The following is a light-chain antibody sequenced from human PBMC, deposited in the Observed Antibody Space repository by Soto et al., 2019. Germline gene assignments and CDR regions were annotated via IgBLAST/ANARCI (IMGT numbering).Light chain of an antibody. CDR2: GAS. CDR1: QSVSSNY. V-gene: IGKV3-20*01. Sequence: EIVLTQSPGTLSLSPGERATLSCRASQSVSSNYLAWYQRKPGQAPRLLIYGASSRATDIPTRFSGSGSGTDFTLTITRLEPEEFAVYFCQQYGGSPPTFGQGTKVEIK. CDR3: QQYGGSPPT. J-gene: IGKJ1*01.